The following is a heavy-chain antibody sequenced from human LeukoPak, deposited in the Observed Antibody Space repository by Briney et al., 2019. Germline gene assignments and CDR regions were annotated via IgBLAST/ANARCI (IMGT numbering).Heavy chain of an antibody. J-gene: IGHJ4*02. CDR1: GYTLTELS. Sequence: ASVKVSCKVSGYTLTELSMHWVRQAPGKGLEWMGGFDPEDGETIYAQKFQGRVTMTEDTSTDTAYMELSSLRSEDTAVYYCATTPGIWSGYYTGTPSGLXWGQGTLVTVS. CDR3: ATTPGIWSGYYTGTPSGLX. D-gene: IGHD3-3*01. V-gene: IGHV1-24*01. CDR2: FDPEDGET.